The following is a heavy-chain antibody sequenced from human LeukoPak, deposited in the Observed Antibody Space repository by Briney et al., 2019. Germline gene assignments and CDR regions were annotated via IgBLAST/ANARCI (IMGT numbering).Heavy chain of an antibody. J-gene: IGHJ5*02. Sequence: PGGSLRLSCAGSGFIVSRSHISWVRQAPGKGLQWVSSLYGGGSIHYADSVKGRFTISRDTSRNTVSLQMNSLRVEDTAVYYCARDLNVDSSMFGHWGQGTPVTVSS. CDR2: LYGGGSI. CDR1: GFIVSRSH. D-gene: IGHD5-12*01. CDR3: ARDLNVDSSMFGH. V-gene: IGHV3-53*01.